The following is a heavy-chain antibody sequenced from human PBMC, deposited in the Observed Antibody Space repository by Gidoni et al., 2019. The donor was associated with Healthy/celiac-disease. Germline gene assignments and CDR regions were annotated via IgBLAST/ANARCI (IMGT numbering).Heavy chain of an antibody. D-gene: IGHD3-10*01. V-gene: IGHV4-34*01. Sequence: QVQLQQWGAGLLKPSETLSLTCAVYGGSFSGYYWRWIRQPPGKGLEWIGEINHSGSTNYNPSLKSRVTISVDTSKNQFSLKLSSVTAADTAVYYCARGYYGSGSYSVPPVDYWGQGTLVTVSS. CDR3: ARGYYGSGSYSVPPVDY. CDR2: INHSGST. CDR1: GGSFSGYY. J-gene: IGHJ4*02.